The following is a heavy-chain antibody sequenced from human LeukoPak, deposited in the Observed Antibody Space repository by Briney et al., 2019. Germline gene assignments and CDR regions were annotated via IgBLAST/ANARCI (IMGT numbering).Heavy chain of an antibody. J-gene: IGHJ6*03. V-gene: IGHV3-23*01. D-gene: IGHD1-14*01. CDR1: GFTLRSYV. CDR2: LGGGGDIT. CDR3: AKDQLAGKNYHYYMDV. Sequence: PGGSLRLSCAASGFTLRSYVMSWVRPVPGKGLEWVSALGGGGDITGYAESVKGRFTISRDTSENTPYLEMHSLRAEDTAIYYCAKDQLAGKNYHYYMDVWGKGTTVTVSS.